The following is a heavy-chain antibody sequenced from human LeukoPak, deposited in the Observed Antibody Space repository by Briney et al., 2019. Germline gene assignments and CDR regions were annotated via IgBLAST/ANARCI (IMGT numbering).Heavy chain of an antibody. D-gene: IGHD3-10*01. V-gene: IGHV1-46*01. CDR3: AKAGSRLFGVLIPLSFDY. CDR1: GYTFSTYY. Sequence: ASVKVSCKASGYTFSTYYVHWVRQAPGQGLEWMGMIIPSDGFTSYAQKLQGRVTMTRDMSTSTVYMELSSLRSDDTAVYYCAKAGSRLFGVLIPLSFDYWGQGTLITVSS. CDR2: IIPSDGFT. J-gene: IGHJ4*02.